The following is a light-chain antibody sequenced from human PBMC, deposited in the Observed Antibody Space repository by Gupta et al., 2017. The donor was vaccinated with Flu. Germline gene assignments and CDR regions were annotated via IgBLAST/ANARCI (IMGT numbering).Light chain of an antibody. CDR2: DAS. CDR3: QYDDNLVGA. J-gene: IGKJ3*01. V-gene: IGKV1-33*01. Sequence: PSSLCASVGDRVTITCQASQDISDFLNWFQLKPGKAPKLLIYDASNLETGVPSRFSGSRSGTHFTFTISSLQPEDIATYYCQYDDNLVGAFGHGTTVDIK. CDR1: QDISDF.